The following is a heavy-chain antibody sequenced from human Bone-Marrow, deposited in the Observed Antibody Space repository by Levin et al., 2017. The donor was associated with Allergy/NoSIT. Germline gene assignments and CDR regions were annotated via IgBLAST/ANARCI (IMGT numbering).Heavy chain of an antibody. D-gene: IGHD5-12*01. J-gene: IGHJ4*02. CDR1: GGSISSGGYY. V-gene: IGHV4-31*03. Sequence: SETLSLICTVSGGSISSGGYYWSWIRQHPGKGLEWVGYIYYSGNTYYNPSLKSRVSMSVVTSQNQFSLKVSSVTAADTAVYYCARYNGYDFDYWGQGILVTVSS. CDR3: ARYNGYDFDY. CDR2: IYYSGNT.